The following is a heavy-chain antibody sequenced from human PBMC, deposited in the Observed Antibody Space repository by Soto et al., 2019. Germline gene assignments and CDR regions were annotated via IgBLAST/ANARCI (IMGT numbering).Heavy chain of an antibody. Sequence: GGSLRLSCAASGFTFSSYSMNWVRQAPGKGLEWVSYISGSSSSTYYADSVKGRFTISRDNSKNTLYLQMNSLRAEDTAVYYCANRDTNLGYWQLYFDYWGQGTLVTVSS. J-gene: IGHJ4*02. V-gene: IGHV3-48*01. CDR1: GFTFSSYS. D-gene: IGHD1-1*01. CDR3: ANRDTNLGYWQLYFDY. CDR2: ISGSSSST.